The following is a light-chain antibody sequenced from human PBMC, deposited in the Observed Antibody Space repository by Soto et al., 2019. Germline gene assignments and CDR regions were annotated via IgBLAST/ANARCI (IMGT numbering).Light chain of an antibody. Sequence: PGERATLSCRASQRVSSGYLAWYQQKPGQAPRLLIYGASNRATDIPARFSGSGSGTEFTLSISSLQSEDSAVYYCQQYNNWPPITFGQGTRLEIK. CDR2: GAS. CDR1: QRVSSGY. CDR3: QQYNNWPPIT. J-gene: IGKJ5*01. V-gene: IGKV3D-15*01.